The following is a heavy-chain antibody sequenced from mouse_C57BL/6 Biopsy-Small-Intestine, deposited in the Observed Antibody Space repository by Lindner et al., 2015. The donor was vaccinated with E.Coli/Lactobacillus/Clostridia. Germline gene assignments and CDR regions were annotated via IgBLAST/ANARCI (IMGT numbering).Heavy chain of an antibody. D-gene: IGHD1-1*01. Sequence: SVKVSCKTSGYKFTANYMHWVRRAPGQGLEWIGWINSPSGDTNYAQKFRGRVTFTRDTSINTAYLEVNRLTSDDTAIYYCARVSPSGYYSDYWGQGTLVTVSS. CDR3: ARVSPSGYYSDY. CDR2: INSPSGDT. J-gene: IGHJ4*01. CDR1: GYKFTANY. V-gene: IGHV14-3*01.